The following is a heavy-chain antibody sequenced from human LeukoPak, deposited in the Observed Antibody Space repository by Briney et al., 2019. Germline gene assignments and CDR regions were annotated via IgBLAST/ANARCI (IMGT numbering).Heavy chain of an antibody. CDR3: ASEYGSGSYPDFDY. V-gene: IGHV3-21*01. CDR2: ISSSSSYI. J-gene: IGHJ4*02. D-gene: IGHD3-10*01. Sequence: GGSLRLSCAASGFTFSSYSMNWVRQAPGKGLEWVSSISSSSSYIYYADSVKGRFTISRDNAKNSLYLQMNSLRAEDTAVYYCASEYGSGSYPDFDYWGQGTLVTVSS. CDR1: GFTFSSYS.